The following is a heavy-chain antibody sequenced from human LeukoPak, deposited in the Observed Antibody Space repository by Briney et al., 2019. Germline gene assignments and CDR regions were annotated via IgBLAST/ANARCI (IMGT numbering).Heavy chain of an antibody. CDR1: GFTFGDYA. J-gene: IGHJ4*02. V-gene: IGHV3-7*01. CDR2: IKQDGSEK. Sequence: GRSLRLSCTASGFTFGDYAMSWVRQAPGEGLEGVANIKQDGSEKYYVDSVKGRFTISRDNAKNSLYLQMNSLRAEDTAVYYCARDFCSGPFDYWGQGTLVTVSS. CDR3: ARDFCSGPFDY. D-gene: IGHD3-3*01.